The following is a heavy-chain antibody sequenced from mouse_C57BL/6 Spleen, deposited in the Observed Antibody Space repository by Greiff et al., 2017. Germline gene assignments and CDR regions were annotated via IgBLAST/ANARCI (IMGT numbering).Heavy chain of an antibody. CDR3: TRGGLYYGSSERYFDV. Sequence: EVHLVESGEGLVKPGGSLKLSCAASGFTFSSYAMSWVRQTPEKRLEWVAYISSGGDYIYYADTVKGRFTISRDNARNTLYLQMSSLKSEDTAMYFCTRGGLYYGSSERYFDVWGTGTTVTVSS. D-gene: IGHD1-1*01. CDR2: ISSGGDYI. J-gene: IGHJ1*03. V-gene: IGHV5-9-1*02. CDR1: GFTFSSYA.